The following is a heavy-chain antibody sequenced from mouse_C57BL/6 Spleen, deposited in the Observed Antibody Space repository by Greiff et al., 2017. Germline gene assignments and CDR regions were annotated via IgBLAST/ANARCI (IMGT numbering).Heavy chain of an antibody. V-gene: IGHV1-64*01. D-gene: IGHD1-1*01. CDR1: GYTFTSYW. CDR2: IHPNSGST. CDR3: AREDYYGSSYAWFAY. J-gene: IGHJ3*01. Sequence: VQLQQPGAELVKPGASVKLSCKASGYTFTSYWMHWVKQRPGQGLEWIGMIHPNSGSTNYNEKFKSKATLTVDKSSSTAYMQLSSLTSEDSAVXYGAREDYYGSSYAWFAYWGQGTLVTVSA.